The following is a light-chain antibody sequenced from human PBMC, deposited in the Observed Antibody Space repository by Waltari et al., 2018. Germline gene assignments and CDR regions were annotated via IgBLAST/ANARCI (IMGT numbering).Light chain of an antibody. Sequence: QSVLTQPPSVSEAPGQRVSISCSGSSSNIGNNAVSWYRQVPGQAPNFLMFYDNLLPSGISAHFRGSKSGSLSALVISGLQSADADHYFCASWYDSLNGWVFGGWTKVTVL. CDR2: YDN. V-gene: IGLV1-36*01. CDR3: ASWYDSLNGWV. CDR1: SSNIGNNA. J-gene: IGLJ3*02.